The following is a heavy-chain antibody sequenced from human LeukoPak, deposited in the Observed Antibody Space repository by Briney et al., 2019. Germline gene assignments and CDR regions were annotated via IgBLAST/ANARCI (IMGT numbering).Heavy chain of an antibody. D-gene: IGHD5-18*01. CDR1: GYTFTGYY. Sequence: ASVKVSCKASGYTFTGYYMHWVRQGPGQGLEWMGMINPNGGSTTYAQKFQGRVTMTTDVSTSIVYMELSSLRSEDTAVYYCARDLFWDSYGQRFDYWGQGTLVTVSS. J-gene: IGHJ4*02. CDR2: INPNGGST. V-gene: IGHV1-46*01. CDR3: ARDLFWDSYGQRFDY.